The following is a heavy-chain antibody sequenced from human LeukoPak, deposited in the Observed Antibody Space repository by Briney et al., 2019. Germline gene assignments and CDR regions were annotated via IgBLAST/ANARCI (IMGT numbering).Heavy chain of an antibody. CDR3: AKDSSSWYGYFDY. CDR2: MSGSGGST. J-gene: IGHJ4*02. V-gene: IGHV3-23*01. Sequence: PGGSLRLSCAASGFTFSSYAMSWVRQAPGKGLEGASPMSGSGGSTYYADSVKGRFTISRDNSKNTLYLQMNSLRAEDTAVYYCAKDSSSWYGYFDYWGQGTLVTVSS. CDR1: GFTFSSYA. D-gene: IGHD6-13*01.